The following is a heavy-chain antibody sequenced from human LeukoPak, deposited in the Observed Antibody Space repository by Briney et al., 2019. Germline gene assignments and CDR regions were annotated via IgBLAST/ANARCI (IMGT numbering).Heavy chain of an antibody. CDR1: GGSISSGGYY. CDR3: ARARLPGDWYFDL. D-gene: IGHD6-25*01. CDR2: IYHSGST. J-gene: IGHJ2*01. Sequence: TPSETLSLTCTVSGGSISSGGYYWSWIRQPPGKGLERIGYIYHSGSTYYNPSLKSRVTISVDRSKNQFSLKLSSVTAADTAVYYCARARLPGDWYFDLWGRGTLVTVSS. V-gene: IGHV4-30-2*01.